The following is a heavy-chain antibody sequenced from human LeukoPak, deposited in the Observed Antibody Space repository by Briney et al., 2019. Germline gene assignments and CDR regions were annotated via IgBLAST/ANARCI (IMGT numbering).Heavy chain of an antibody. Sequence: QPGGSLRLSCAASGFTFSSYVVSWVRHAPGKGLEWVSAIIGSGSSTYYADSVKGRFTISRDNSKNTLYLQMNSLRAEDTAVYYCAGILGYCSGGSCPITDYWGQGTLVTVSS. D-gene: IGHD2-15*01. CDR3: AGILGYCSGGSCPITDY. J-gene: IGHJ4*02. CDR1: GFTFSSYV. CDR2: IIGSGSST. V-gene: IGHV3-23*01.